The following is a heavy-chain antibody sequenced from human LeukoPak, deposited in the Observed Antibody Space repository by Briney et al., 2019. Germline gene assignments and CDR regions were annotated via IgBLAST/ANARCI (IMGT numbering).Heavy chain of an antibody. J-gene: IGHJ5*02. Sequence: SETLSLTCTVSGGPTSSYYWSWIRQPPGKGLEWIGYIYYSGSTNYNPALKSRVTISVDTSKNQFSLKLSSVTAADTAVYYCARHTGYCSSTSCFGWFDPWGQGTLVTVSS. D-gene: IGHD2-2*01. CDR2: IYYSGST. CDR1: GGPTSSYY. CDR3: ARHTGYCSSTSCFGWFDP. V-gene: IGHV4-59*08.